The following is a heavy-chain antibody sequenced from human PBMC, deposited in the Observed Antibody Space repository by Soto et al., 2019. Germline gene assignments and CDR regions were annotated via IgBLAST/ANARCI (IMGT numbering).Heavy chain of an antibody. CDR1: GGTVNKHT. Sequence: SVKVSCKASGGTVNKHTISWVRQAPGQGLEWMGWIIPLFGTTNYAKKFQGRVTITADESTSTAYMELSSLRSGETAVYYCARDLLYDSSGNGYWGQGTLVTSP. D-gene: IGHD3-22*01. J-gene: IGHJ4*02. CDR3: ARDLLYDSSGNGY. V-gene: IGHV1-69*13. CDR2: IIPLFGTT.